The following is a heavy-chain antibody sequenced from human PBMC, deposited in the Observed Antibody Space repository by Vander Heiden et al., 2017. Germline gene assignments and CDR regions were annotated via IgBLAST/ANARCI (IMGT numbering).Heavy chain of an antibody. Sequence: QVQLVESGGGVVQPGRSLRLSCAASGFTFSSYGMHWVRQAPGSGLEWVAVISYDGSNKYYADSVKGRFTISRDNSKKTLYLQMNSLRAEDTAVYYCAKDSSGWSNLDYWGQGTLVTVSS. V-gene: IGHV3-30*18. CDR1: GFTFSSYG. CDR3: AKDSSGWSNLDY. J-gene: IGHJ4*02. CDR2: ISYDGSNK. D-gene: IGHD6-19*01.